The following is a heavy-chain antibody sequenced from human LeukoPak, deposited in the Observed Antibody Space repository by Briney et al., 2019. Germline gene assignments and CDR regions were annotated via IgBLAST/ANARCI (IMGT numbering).Heavy chain of an antibody. D-gene: IGHD3-22*01. CDR1: GGSFSGYY. V-gene: IGHV4-34*01. CDR3: ARGPFRYYYDSSGYYYFDY. Sequence: SETLSLTCAVYGGSFSGYYWSWIRQPPGKGLEWIGEINHSGSTNYNPSLKSRVTISVDTSKNQFSLKLSSVTAADTAVYYCARGPFRYYYDSSGYYYFDYWGQGTLVTVSS. CDR2: INHSGST. J-gene: IGHJ4*02.